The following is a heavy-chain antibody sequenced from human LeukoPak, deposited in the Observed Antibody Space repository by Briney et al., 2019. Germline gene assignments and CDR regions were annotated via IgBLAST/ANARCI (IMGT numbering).Heavy chain of an antibody. V-gene: IGHV4-61*01. Sequence: SETLSLTCTVSGVSVSSGSYYWSWIRQPTGKGLEWIGYIYYSGSTNYNPSLKSRVTISVDTSKNQFSLKLSSVTAADTAVYYCARALYYDSPTGGVSYWGQGTLVTVSS. D-gene: IGHD3-22*01. CDR3: ARALYYDSPTGGVSY. CDR1: GVSVSSGSYY. CDR2: IYYSGST. J-gene: IGHJ4*02.